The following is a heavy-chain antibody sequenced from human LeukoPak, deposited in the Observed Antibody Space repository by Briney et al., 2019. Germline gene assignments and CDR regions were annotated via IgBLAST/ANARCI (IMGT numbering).Heavy chain of an antibody. J-gene: IGHJ4*02. CDR3: AKTRYSSSSSGAVGY. D-gene: IGHD6-6*01. V-gene: IGHV3-33*06. CDR1: GFTFSIYG. Sequence: PGGSLRLSCAASGFTFSIYGMHWVRQAPGKGLEWVAVIWYDGSNKYYADSVKGRFTISRDNSKNTLYLQMNSLRAEDTAVYYCAKTRYSSSSSGAVGYWGQGTLVTVSS. CDR2: IWYDGSNK.